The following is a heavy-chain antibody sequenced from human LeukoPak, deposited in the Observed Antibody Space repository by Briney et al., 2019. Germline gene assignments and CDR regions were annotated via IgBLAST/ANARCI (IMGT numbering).Heavy chain of an antibody. D-gene: IGHD2-2*01. J-gene: IGHJ6*02. CDR3: ARDQSRDIVVVPADYYYYYGMDV. CDR1: GFTFSSYA. V-gene: IGHV3-30-3*01. CDR2: ISYDGSNK. Sequence: GGSLRLSCAASGFTFSSYAMHWVRQAPGKGLEWVAVISYDGSNKYYADSVKGRFTISRDNSKNTLYLQMNSLRAEDTAVYYCARDQSRDIVVVPADYYYYYGMDVWGQGTTVTVSS.